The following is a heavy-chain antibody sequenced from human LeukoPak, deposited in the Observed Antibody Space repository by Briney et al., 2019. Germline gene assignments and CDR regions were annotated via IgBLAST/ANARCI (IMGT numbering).Heavy chain of an antibody. D-gene: IGHD3-10*01. Sequence: KPSETLSLTCTVSGGSISSYSWSWIRQPPGKGLEWIGYLYHSGSTYYNPSLKSRVTMSVDRSRNQFSLKLSSVTAADTAVYYCARRRGDYGSGELDVWGQGTVVTVSS. CDR1: GGSISSYS. V-gene: IGHV4-59*04. J-gene: IGHJ3*01. CDR3: ARRRGDYGSGELDV. CDR2: LYHSGST.